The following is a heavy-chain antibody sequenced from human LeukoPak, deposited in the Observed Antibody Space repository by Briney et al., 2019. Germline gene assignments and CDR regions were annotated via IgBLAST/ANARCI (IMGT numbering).Heavy chain of an antibody. CDR2: INPSGGST. CDR3: ARGGRERYSSGWTDAFDI. CDR1: GGTFSSYA. V-gene: IGHV1-46*01. J-gene: IGHJ3*02. D-gene: IGHD6-19*01. Sequence: GASVKVSCKASGGTFSSYAISWVRQAPGQGLEWMGIINPSGGSTSYAQKFQGRVTMTRDTSTSTVYMELSSLSSEDTAVYYCARGGRERYSSGWTDAFDIWGQGTMVTVSS.